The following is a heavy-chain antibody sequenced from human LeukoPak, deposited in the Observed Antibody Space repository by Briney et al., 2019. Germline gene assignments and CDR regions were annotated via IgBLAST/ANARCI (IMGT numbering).Heavy chain of an antibody. D-gene: IGHD5-18*01. CDR1: GFTFSSYW. Sequence: QPGGSLRLSCVGSGFTFSSYWMSWVRQAPGKGLEWVSLIYSGGSTYYAASVKGRFTISRDNSKNTLYLQMNSLRPEDTAVYYCAKGYNYAYEYWGQGTLVTVSS. V-gene: IGHV3-53*01. CDR2: IYSGGST. CDR3: AKGYNYAYEY. J-gene: IGHJ4*02.